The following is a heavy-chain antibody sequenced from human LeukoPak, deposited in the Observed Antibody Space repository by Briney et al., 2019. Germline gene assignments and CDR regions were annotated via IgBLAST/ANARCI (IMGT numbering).Heavy chain of an antibody. J-gene: IGHJ5*02. V-gene: IGHV1-18*01. CDR1: GYTLTNYN. Sequence: ASVKVSCKASGYTLTNYNISWVRQAPGQGLEWMGWISTYNGNTNYAQKLQGRVTVTTDTITTTAYMELRSLRSDDTAVYYCARDHSGNWFDPWGQGTLVTVSS. D-gene: IGHD1-26*01. CDR2: ISTYNGNT. CDR3: ARDHSGNWFDP.